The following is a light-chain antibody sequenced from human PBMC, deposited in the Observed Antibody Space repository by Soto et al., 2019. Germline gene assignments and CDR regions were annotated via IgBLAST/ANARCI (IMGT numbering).Light chain of an antibody. CDR2: EGS. Sequence: QSALTQPASVSGSPGQSITRSCTGTSSDVGSYNLVSWYQQHPGKAPKLMIYEGSKRPSGVSNRFSGSKSGNTASLTISGLQAEEGADYYCCSFAGSNTFVFGTGTKLPVL. CDR1: SSDVGSYNL. V-gene: IGLV2-23*03. CDR3: CSFAGSNTFV. J-gene: IGLJ1*01.